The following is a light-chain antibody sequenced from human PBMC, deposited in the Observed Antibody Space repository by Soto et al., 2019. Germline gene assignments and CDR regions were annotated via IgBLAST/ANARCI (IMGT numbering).Light chain of an antibody. J-gene: IGKJ2*01. CDR1: RSFASSY. Sequence: EIVLTHSPATLSLSPGERATLSCRASRSFASSYLAWYQHKPGQAPRLLIYAASSRATGIPDRFIGSGSGTDFTLTISRLEPDDSAVYYCHHYDSSPPYTVGQGTQVDIK. CDR3: HHYDSSPPYT. V-gene: IGKV3-20*01. CDR2: AAS.